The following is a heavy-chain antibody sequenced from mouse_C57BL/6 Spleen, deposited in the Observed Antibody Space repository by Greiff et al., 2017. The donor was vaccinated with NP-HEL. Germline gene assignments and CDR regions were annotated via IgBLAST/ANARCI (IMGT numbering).Heavy chain of an antibody. CDR1: GYTFTDYN. J-gene: IGHJ1*03. D-gene: IGHD1-1*01. Sequence: EVQLQQSGPELVKPGASVKIPCKASGYTFTDYNMDWVKQSHGKSLEWIGDINPNNGGTIYNQKFKGKATLTVDKSSSTAYMELRSLTSEDTAVYYCARTSILRYNWYFDVWGTGTTVTVSS. CDR3: ARTSILRYNWYFDV. V-gene: IGHV1-18*01. CDR2: INPNNGGT.